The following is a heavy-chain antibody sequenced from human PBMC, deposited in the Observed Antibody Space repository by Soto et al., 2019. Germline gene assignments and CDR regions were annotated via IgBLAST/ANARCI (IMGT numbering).Heavy chain of an antibody. CDR1: GGSITTPGHY. V-gene: IGHV4-31*11. J-gene: IGHJ6*03. D-gene: IGHD3-10*01. CDR2: TSYSGFS. CDR3: AGNRGDTPNYYYMDV. Sequence: QVQLQESGPGLVKASQTLSLTCAVSGGSITTPGHYWSWIRQHPGKGLEWLGYTSYSGFSYYNPSLQSRITISVDTSKNQFSLKLSSVTAADTAVYYCAGNRGDTPNYYYMDVWGRGTTVAVSS.